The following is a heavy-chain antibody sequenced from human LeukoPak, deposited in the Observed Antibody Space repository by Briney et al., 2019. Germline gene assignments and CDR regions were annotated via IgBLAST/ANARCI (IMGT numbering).Heavy chain of an antibody. CDR1: GASISSHY. Sequence: PSETLSLACTVPGASISSHYWTWIRQPPGKGLEWIGYIYSRGSTIYNPSLKSRVSISVDTSKNQFSLKLTSVTAADTAVYFCARYYYGSGSYYNVAWFDPWGQGTLVTVSS. CDR3: ARYYYGSGSYYNVAWFDP. D-gene: IGHD3-10*01. CDR2: IYSRGST. V-gene: IGHV4-59*11. J-gene: IGHJ5*02.